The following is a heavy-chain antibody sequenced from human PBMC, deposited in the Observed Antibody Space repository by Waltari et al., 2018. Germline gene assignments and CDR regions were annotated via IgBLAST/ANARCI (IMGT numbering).Heavy chain of an antibody. CDR2: IYYSGST. V-gene: IGHV4-59*11. D-gene: IGHD6-13*01. CDR3: ARDGGIAAAGFDY. J-gene: IGHJ4*02. Sequence: QVQLQESGPGLVKPSETLSLTCTVSGGSISSHYWSWIRQPPGKGLEWIGYIYYSGSTNYHPSLKGRVTISVDTSKNQFSLKLSSVTAADTAVYYCARDGGIAAAGFDYWGQGTLVTVSS. CDR1: GGSISSHY.